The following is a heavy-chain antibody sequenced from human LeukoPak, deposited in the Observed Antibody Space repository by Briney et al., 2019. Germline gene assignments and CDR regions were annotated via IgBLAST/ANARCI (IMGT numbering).Heavy chain of an antibody. CDR3: ARLPGIAAAGRIGYYYYGMDV. CDR1: GFTFSNYW. J-gene: IGHJ6*02. CDR2: IKQDGGET. D-gene: IGHD6-13*01. V-gene: IGHV3-7*04. Sequence: GGSLRLSCAASGFTFSNYWMTWVRQAPGKGLEWVANIKQDGGETYYVDSVKGRFTISRDNAKNSLYLQTNSLRAEDTALYYCARLPGIAAAGRIGYYYYGMDVWGQGTTVTVSS.